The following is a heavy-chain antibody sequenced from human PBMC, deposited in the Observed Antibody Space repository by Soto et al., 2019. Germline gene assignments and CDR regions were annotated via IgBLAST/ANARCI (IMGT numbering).Heavy chain of an antibody. CDR1: GFTFSNAW. V-gene: IGHV3-15*07. D-gene: IGHD5-18*01. J-gene: IGHJ4*02. Sequence: GGSLRLSCAASGFTFSNAWMNWVRQAPGKGLEWVGRIKSKTDGGTTDYAAPVKGRFTISRDDSKNTLYLQMNSLKTEDTAVYYCTTERDRGYSYGLFDYWGQGTLVTVSS. CDR2: IKSKTDGGTT. CDR3: TTERDRGYSYGLFDY.